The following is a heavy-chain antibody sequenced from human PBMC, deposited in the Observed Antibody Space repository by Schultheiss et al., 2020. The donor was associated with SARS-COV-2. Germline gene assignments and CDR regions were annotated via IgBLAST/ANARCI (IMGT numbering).Heavy chain of an antibody. CDR2: INPNSGGT. D-gene: IGHD6-19*01. J-gene: IGHJ5*02. CDR1: GYTFTGYY. V-gene: IGHV1-2*02. Sequence: ASVKVSCKASGYTFTGYYMHWVRQAPGQGLEWMGWINPNSGGTNYAQKFQGRVTMTRDTSISTAYMELSRLRSDDTAVYYCARASCSSGYNMLGGWFDPWGQGTLVTVSS. CDR3: ARASCSSGYNMLGGWFDP.